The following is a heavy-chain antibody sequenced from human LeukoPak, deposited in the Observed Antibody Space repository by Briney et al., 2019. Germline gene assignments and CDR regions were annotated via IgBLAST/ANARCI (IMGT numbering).Heavy chain of an antibody. CDR1: GYTFTSYA. D-gene: IGHD5-12*01. Sequence: ASVKVSCKASGYTFTSYAMNWVRQAPGQGLEWMGWINTNTGNPTYAQGFTGRFVLSLDTSVSTAYLQISSLKAEDTAVYYCARSGSGYDSSLFDYWGQGTLVTVSS. CDR3: ARSGSGYDSSLFDY. CDR2: INTNTGNP. J-gene: IGHJ4*02. V-gene: IGHV7-4-1*02.